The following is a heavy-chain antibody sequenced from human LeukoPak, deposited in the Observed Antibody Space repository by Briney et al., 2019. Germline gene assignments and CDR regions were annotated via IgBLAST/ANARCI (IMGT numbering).Heavy chain of an antibody. D-gene: IGHD3-16*01. CDR3: ARHDDYYDPYLDY. J-gene: IGHJ4*02. CDR2: ILYTGST. V-gene: IGHV4-39*01. Sequence: SETLSLTCTVSGGSISSSSYYWGWIRQPPGKGLEWIGNILYTGSTYYNPSLKSRVTISVDTSENRFSLKLSSVTAADTAMYYCARHDDYYDPYLDYWGQGTLVTVSS. CDR1: GGSISSSSYY.